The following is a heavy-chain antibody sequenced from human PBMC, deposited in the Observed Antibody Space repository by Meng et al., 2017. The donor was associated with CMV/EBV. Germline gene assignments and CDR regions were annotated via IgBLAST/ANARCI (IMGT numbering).Heavy chain of an antibody. V-gene: IGHV3-9*01. CDR2: ISWNSGSI. Sequence: SLKISCAASGFTFDDYAMHWVRQAPGKGLEWVSGISWNSGSIGYADSVKGRFTISRDNAENSLYLQMNSLRAEDTALYYCAKDCGDYYDSSGYYPGAFDIWGQGTMVTVSS. J-gene: IGHJ3*02. CDR3: AKDCGDYYDSSGYYPGAFDI. D-gene: IGHD3-22*01. CDR1: GFTFDDYA.